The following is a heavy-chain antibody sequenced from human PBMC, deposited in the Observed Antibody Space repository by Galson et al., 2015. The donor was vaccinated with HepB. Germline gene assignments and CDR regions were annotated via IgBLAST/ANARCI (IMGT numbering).Heavy chain of an antibody. J-gene: IGHJ4*02. V-gene: IGHV3-23*01. CDR3: AKIGGDGSGD. CDR2: VSNSGGNT. Sequence: SLRLSCAASGFTFNGYAMSWVRQAPGKGLEWVSVVSNSGGNTYYADSVKGRFTISRDNSKNTLYLQMNSLRAEDTAVYYCAKIGGDGSGDWGQGTLVTVSS. CDR1: GFTFNGYA. D-gene: IGHD3-10*01.